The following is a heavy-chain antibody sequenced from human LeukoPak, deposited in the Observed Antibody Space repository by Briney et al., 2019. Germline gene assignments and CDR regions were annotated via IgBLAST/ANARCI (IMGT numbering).Heavy chain of an antibody. V-gene: IGHV3-66*01. J-gene: IGHJ4*02. Sequence: GGSLRLSCAVSGFTVSGNFMNWVRQAPGKGLEWVSVIHTGGSIYYADSVKGRFITSRDKSKNMLYLQMNNLRAEDTAMYYCARARDFDYWGQGTLVTVSS. CDR3: ARARDFDY. CDR1: GFTVSGNF. CDR2: IHTGGSI.